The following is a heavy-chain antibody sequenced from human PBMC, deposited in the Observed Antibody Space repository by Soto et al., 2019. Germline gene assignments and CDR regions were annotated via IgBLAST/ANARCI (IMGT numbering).Heavy chain of an antibody. CDR2: ISYDGSNK. CDR1: GFTFSSYA. J-gene: IGHJ6*02. V-gene: IGHV3-30-3*01. Sequence: GGSLRLSCAASGFTFSSYAMHGVRQAPGKGLEWVAVISYDGSNKYYADSVKGRFTISRDNSKNTLYLQMNSLRAEDTAVYYCARGGGSYSNYYYGMDVWGQGTTVTVSS. D-gene: IGHD1-26*01. CDR3: ARGGGSYSNYYYGMDV.